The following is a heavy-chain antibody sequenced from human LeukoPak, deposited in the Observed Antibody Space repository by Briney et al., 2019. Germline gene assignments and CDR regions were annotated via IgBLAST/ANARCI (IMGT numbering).Heavy chain of an antibody. Sequence: GGSLRLSFAASGFTFGSYGMSWVRQAPGKGLEWVSFITPNADRTSYADSVEGRFTISRDNPRNTIYMQMNSLRDEDTAVYYCAIMHGYYDGSGYWVQWGQGTLVTVSS. CDR1: GFTFGSYG. J-gene: IGHJ1*01. D-gene: IGHD3-22*01. CDR2: ITPNADRT. CDR3: AIMHGYYDGSGYWVQ. V-gene: IGHV3-23*01.